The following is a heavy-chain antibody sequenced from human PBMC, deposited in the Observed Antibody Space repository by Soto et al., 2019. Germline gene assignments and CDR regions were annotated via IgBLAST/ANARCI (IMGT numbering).Heavy chain of an antibody. CDR3: ERDSVRPVAGTRNDAFDI. J-gene: IGHJ3*02. D-gene: IGHD6-19*01. Sequence: EVQLVESGGGLVQPGGSLRLSCAASGFTFSSYSMNWVRQAPGKGLEWVSYISSSSSTIYYADSVKGRFTISRDNAKNSLYLQMHSLRAEDTAVYYCERDSVRPVAGTRNDAFDIWGQGTMVTVSS. V-gene: IGHV3-48*01. CDR1: GFTFSSYS. CDR2: ISSSSSTI.